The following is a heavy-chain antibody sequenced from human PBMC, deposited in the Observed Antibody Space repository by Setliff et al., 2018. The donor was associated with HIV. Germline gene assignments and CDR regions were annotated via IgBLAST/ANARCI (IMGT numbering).Heavy chain of an antibody. CDR3: ARETNASGSLTAYWYFDL. J-gene: IGHJ2*01. V-gene: IGHV4-30-4*08. CDR2: IYNSGST. CDR1: GGPISSGDYY. D-gene: IGHD3-10*01. Sequence: PSETLSLTCTVSGGPISSGDYYWTWIRQPPGKGLEWIGYIYNSGSTYYEPSLRGRVTISIDRSKNQFSMKLNSVTAADTAVYSCARETNASGSLTAYWYFDLWGRGTLVTVSS.